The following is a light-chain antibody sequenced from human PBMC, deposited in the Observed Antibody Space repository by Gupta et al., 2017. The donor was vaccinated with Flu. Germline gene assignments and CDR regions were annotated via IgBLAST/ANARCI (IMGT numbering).Light chain of an antibody. Sequence: QPVLTQPPSVSGAPGQRVTLSCPGSSSNLGTGYDVHWYQLLPGTAPKALIHGNNNRPSGVPDRFSASKSGTSASLAITGLQAEDEGEYYCQSYDRSLSGYVVFGGGTKLTVL. CDR2: GNN. V-gene: IGLV1-40*01. J-gene: IGLJ2*01. CDR3: QSYDRSLSGYVV. CDR1: SSNLGTGYD.